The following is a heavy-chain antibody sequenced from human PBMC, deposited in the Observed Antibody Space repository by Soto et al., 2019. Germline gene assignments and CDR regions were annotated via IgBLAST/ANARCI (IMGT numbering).Heavy chain of an antibody. V-gene: IGHV1-3*01. CDR2: ITPDNGNT. CDR1: GYTFNTYT. Sequence: QVQLVQSGAEVMKPGASVKVSCKASGYTFNTYTIHWVRQAPGQSLEWMGWITPDNGNTYFSQKFQGSVTVTRDTSASTAYLELSSLTSEDTAVYYCARDPRHAVYFDYWGLGSLVTVSS. J-gene: IGHJ4*02. CDR3: ARDPRHAVYFDY.